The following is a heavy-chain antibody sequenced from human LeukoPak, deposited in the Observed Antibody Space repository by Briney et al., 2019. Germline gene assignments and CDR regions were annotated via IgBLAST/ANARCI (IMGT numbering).Heavy chain of an antibody. J-gene: IGHJ1*01. V-gene: IGHV1-69*13. CDR1: GGTFSSHA. Sequence: SVKVSCKASGGTFSSHAISWVRQAPGQGLEWMGGIIPIFGTANYAQKFQGRVTITADESTSTAYMELSSLRSEDTAVYYCARGFSAIQGYFQHWGQGTLVTVSS. CDR2: IIPIFGTA. CDR3: ARGFSAIQGYFQH. D-gene: IGHD6-19*01.